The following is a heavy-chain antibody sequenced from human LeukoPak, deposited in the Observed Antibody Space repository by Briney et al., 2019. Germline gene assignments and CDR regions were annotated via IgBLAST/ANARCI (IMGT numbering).Heavy chain of an antibody. J-gene: IGHJ4*02. Sequence: GGSLRLSCEVSGFIFSNYGMHWVRQAPGKGLEWVALIWYDGRTKFHADSVKGRITISRDNSANTLYLQMSSLRVEDTAVYYCAREWGRIAVAGGPGYWGQGALVTVSS. CDR3: AREWGRIAVAGGPGY. D-gene: IGHD6-19*01. V-gene: IGHV3-33*01. CDR1: GFIFSNYG. CDR2: IWYDGRTK.